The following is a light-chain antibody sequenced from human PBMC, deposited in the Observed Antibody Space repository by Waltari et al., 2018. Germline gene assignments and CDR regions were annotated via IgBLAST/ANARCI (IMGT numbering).Light chain of an antibody. V-gene: IGLV3-25*03. Sequence: SYELTQPPSVSVSPGQTARITCPGDALPRQYAYWYQQRPGQAPMLMIYQDTQRPSEIPERCSGSSSGTTVTLTISEVQAEDEADYYCQSADGSGTYVVFGGGTKLTVL. CDR3: QSADGSGTYVV. CDR1: ALPRQY. CDR2: QDT. J-gene: IGLJ2*01.